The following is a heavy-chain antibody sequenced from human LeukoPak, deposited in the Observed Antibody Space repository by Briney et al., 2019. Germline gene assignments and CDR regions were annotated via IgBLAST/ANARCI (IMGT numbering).Heavy chain of an antibody. J-gene: IGHJ4*02. V-gene: IGHV4-61*02. CDR2: IYTSGST. CDR3: ARIYCSNTSCYYFDY. D-gene: IGHD2-2*01. CDR1: GGSISSGSYY. Sequence: SETLSLTCTVSGGSISSGSYYWSWIRQPAGKGLEWIGRIYTSGSTNYNPSLKSRVTISVDTSKNQFSLKLSSVTAADTAVYYCARIYCSNTSCYYFDYWGQGTLGTGSS.